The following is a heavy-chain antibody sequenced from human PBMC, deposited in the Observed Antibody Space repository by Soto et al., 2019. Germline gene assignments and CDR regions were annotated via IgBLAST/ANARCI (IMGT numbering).Heavy chain of an antibody. CDR3: ARVSCSGGSCYSPYYYGMDV. Sequence: ASVKVSCKASGYTFTRYGISWVRQAPGQGLEWMGWISAYNGNTSYAQKLQGRVTMTTDTSTSTAYMELRSLRSDDTAVYYCARVSCSGGSCYSPYYYGMDVWGQGTTVTVSS. J-gene: IGHJ6*02. V-gene: IGHV1-18*01. CDR2: ISAYNGNT. D-gene: IGHD2-15*01. CDR1: GYTFTRYG.